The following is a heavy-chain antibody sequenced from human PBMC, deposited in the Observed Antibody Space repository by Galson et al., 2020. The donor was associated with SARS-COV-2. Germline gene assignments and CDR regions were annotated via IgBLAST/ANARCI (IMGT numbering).Heavy chain of an antibody. Sequence: GESLKISCAASGFTFSSYTMNWVRQAPVKGLELVAYIRSSSGTIYYADSVKGRFTISRDNAKNSLYLQLNSLRVEDTAVYYCGRERLEYWGQGTLVTVSS. CDR3: GRERLEY. CDR2: IRSSSGTI. CDR1: GFTFSSYT. V-gene: IGHV3-48*04. D-gene: IGHD1-1*01. J-gene: IGHJ4*02.